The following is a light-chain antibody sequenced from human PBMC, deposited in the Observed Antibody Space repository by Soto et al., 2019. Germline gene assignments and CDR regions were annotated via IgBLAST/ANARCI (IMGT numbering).Light chain of an antibody. CDR3: QQSYSNPLT. V-gene: IGKV1-39*01. J-gene: IGKJ4*01. CDR1: QSISSY. Sequence: DIQMTQFPSSLSASVGDRVTITWGGSQSISSYLNWYRQKPGKAPKVLIYAASSLQSGVPSRLSGSGSGTDFTLTISSLKPEDFATYHCQQSYSNPLTFGGGTKVDI. CDR2: AAS.